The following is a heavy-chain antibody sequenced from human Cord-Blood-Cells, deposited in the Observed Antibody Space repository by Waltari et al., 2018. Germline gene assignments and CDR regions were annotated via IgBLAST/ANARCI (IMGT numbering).Heavy chain of an antibody. D-gene: IGHD3-22*01. Sequence: QVQLQESGPGLVKPSETLSLTCTVPGGPISSSSWSWLRQPPGKGLEWIGYIYYSGSTNYNPSLKSRVTISVDTSKNQFSLKLSSVTAADTAVYYCARGLDSSGFQGYYYYMDVWGKGTTVTVSS. CDR3: ARGLDSSGFQGYYYYMDV. CDR1: GGPISSSS. J-gene: IGHJ6*03. CDR2: IYYSGST. V-gene: IGHV4-59*01.